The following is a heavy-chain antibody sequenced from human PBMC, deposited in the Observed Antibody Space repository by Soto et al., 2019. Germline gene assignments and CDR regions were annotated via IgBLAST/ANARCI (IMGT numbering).Heavy chain of an antibody. V-gene: IGHV3-23*01. CDR2: ISGSGGST. J-gene: IGHJ4*02. Sequence: GGALRLSCAASGFTFSSYAMSWVRQAPGKGLEWVSAISGSGGSTYYADSVKGRFTISRDNSKNTLYLQMNSLRAEDTAVYYCARYDRASYFDYWGQGTLVTVSS. D-gene: IGHD3-22*01. CDR3: ARYDRASYFDY. CDR1: GFTFSSYA.